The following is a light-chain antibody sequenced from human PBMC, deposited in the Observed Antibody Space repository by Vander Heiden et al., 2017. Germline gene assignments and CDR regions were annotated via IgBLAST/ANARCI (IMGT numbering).Light chain of an antibody. CDR1: QSISSW. CDR2: DAA. CDR3: QQYNSYRSIT. V-gene: IGKV1-5*01. Sequence: DIQMTQSPSTLSASVGDRVTITCRASQSISSWLDWYQQKPGKAPKLLIYDAASWERGVPSRFSGSGSGTEFTLTISSLQPDDFATYYCQQYNSYRSITFGQGTRLEIK. J-gene: IGKJ5*01.